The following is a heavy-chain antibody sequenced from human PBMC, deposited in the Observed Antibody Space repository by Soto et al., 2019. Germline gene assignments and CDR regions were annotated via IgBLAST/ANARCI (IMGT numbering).Heavy chain of an antibody. D-gene: IGHD4-4*01. Sequence: GASVKVSCKASGGTFSSYTISWVRQAPGQGLEWMGRIIPILGIANYAQKFQGRVTITADKSTSTAYMELSSLRSEDTAVYYCARAIPLDYSNSYYYYYYGMDVWGQGTTVTVSS. V-gene: IGHV1-69*02. CDR1: GGTFSSYT. CDR2: IIPILGIA. J-gene: IGHJ6*02. CDR3: ARAIPLDYSNSYYYYYYGMDV.